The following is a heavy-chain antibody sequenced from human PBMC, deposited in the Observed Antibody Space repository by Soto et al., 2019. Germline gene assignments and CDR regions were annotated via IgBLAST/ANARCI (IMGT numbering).Heavy chain of an antibody. CDR2: ISNTAITD. D-gene: IGHD3-16*01. CDR3: ARDLHHMLSHKHYYSYLDV. CDR1: GFSFSDYS. V-gene: IGHV3-11*01. J-gene: IGHJ6*03. Sequence: QVQLVESGGDLVKPGGSLRLSCVASGFSFSDYSMTWMRQAPGGGLDFVAFISNTAITDYYANSLKGRFTISRDNARNSVYLQMDSLRAEDAAVYYCARDLHHMLSHKHYYSYLDVWGTSTTVTVSS.